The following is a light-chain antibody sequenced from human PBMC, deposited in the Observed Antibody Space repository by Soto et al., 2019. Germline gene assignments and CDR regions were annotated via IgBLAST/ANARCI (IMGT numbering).Light chain of an antibody. J-gene: IGKJ5*01. CDR1: QSVSNN. V-gene: IGKV3-20*01. Sequence: EIVMTQSPATLSVSPGERVTLSCRASQSVSNNLVWYQQKPGQGPRLLIYGASNRATGIPDRFSGSGSGTDFTLTISRLEPEDFAVYYCQQYGNSPNTFGQGTRLEI. CDR3: QQYGNSPNT. CDR2: GAS.